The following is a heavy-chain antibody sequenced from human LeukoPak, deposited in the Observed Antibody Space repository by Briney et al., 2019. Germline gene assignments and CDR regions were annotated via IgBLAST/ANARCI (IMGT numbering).Heavy chain of an antibody. V-gene: IGHV1-24*01. CDR1: GYTLTELS. Sequence: ASVKVSCKVSGYTLTELSMHWVRQAPGKGLEWMGGFDPEDGETIYAQKFQGRVPMTEDTSSDTAYMELSSLRSEDTAVYYCATVDCSSTSCYSWFDPWGQGTLVTVSS. CDR3: ATVDCSSTSCYSWFDP. D-gene: IGHD2-2*02. CDR2: FDPEDGET. J-gene: IGHJ5*02.